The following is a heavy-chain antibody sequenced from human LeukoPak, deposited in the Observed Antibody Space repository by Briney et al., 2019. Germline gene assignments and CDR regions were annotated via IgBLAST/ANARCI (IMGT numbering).Heavy chain of an antibody. Sequence: GGSLRLSCAASGFTFSSHGMSWARQAPGKGLEWVSTISGTGARTYYADSVKGRFTISRDNSKNTLHLQMNSLRAEDTVVYYCAKGTYGSGTYGSLDYWGQGTLVTVSS. V-gene: IGHV3-23*01. CDR2: ISGTGART. D-gene: IGHD3-10*01. CDR3: AKGTYGSGTYGSLDY. CDR1: GFTFSSHG. J-gene: IGHJ4*02.